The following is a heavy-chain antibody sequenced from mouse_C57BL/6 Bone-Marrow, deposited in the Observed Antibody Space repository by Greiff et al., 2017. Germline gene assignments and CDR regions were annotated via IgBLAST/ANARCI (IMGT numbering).Heavy chain of an antibody. D-gene: IGHD1-1*01. Sequence: QVQLQQSGAELARPGASVKLSCKASGYTFTSYGISWVKQRTGQGLEWIGEIYPRSGNTYYNEKFKGKATLTGDKSSSTAYMELRSLTSEDSAVYFCARWVFAIYYCGSGDMDVWGTGTTVTVSS. V-gene: IGHV1-81*01. CDR2: IYPRSGNT. CDR1: GYTFTSYG. CDR3: ARWVFAIYYCGSGDMDV. J-gene: IGHJ1*03.